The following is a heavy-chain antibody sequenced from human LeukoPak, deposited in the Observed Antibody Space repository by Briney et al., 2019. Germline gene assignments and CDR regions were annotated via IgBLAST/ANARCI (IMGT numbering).Heavy chain of an antibody. V-gene: IGHV1-69*06. Sequence: SVKVSCKASGGTFSSYAISWVRQAPGQGLEWMGGIIPIFGTANYAQKFQGRVTITADKSTSTAYMELSSLRSEDTAVYYCARGWHDYGDYRPLGYWGQGTLVTVSS. D-gene: IGHD4-17*01. CDR1: GGTFSSYA. CDR2: IIPIFGTA. CDR3: ARGWHDYGDYRPLGY. J-gene: IGHJ4*02.